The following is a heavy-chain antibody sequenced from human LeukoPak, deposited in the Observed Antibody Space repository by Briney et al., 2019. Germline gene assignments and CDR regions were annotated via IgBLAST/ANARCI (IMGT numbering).Heavy chain of an antibody. V-gene: IGHV4-59*08. CDR3: ARQVYYYDSSGYQAIKGFDY. CDR2: IHYSGST. CDR1: GGSISSYY. Sequence: SETLSLTCTVSGGSISSYYWSWIRQPPGKGLEWIGYIHYSGSTNYNPSLKSRVTISVETSKNQFSLKLSSVTAADTAVYYCARQVYYYDSSGYQAIKGFDYWGQGTLVTVSS. D-gene: IGHD3-22*01. J-gene: IGHJ4*02.